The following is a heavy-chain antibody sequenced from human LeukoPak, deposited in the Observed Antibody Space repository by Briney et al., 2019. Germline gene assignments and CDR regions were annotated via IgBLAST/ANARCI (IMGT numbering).Heavy chain of an antibody. CDR3: AKRRSPMVRGVNVDY. J-gene: IGHJ4*02. CDR2: ISGSGGST. Sequence: GGSLRLSCAASGFTFSSYAMSWVRQAPGKGLEWVSAISGSGGSTYYADSVKGRFTISRDNSKNTLYLQMNSLRADDTAVYYCAKRRSPMVRGVNVDYWGQGTLVTVSS. V-gene: IGHV3-23*01. CDR1: GFTFSSYA. D-gene: IGHD3-10*01.